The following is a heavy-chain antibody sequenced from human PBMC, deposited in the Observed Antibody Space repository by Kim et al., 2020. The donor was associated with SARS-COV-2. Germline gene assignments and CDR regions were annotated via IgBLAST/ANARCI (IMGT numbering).Heavy chain of an antibody. J-gene: IGHJ6*02. D-gene: IGHD3-9*01. CDR2: IYYSGST. CDR1: GGSIRSYS. V-gene: IGHV4-59*01. CDR3: ARGPYYDILPYYYYYYGMDV. Sequence: SETLSLTCTVSGGSIRSYSWSWIRQPPGKGLEWIGYIYYSGSTNYNPSLKSRVTISVDTSKNQFSLKLSSVTAADTAVYYCARGPYYDILPYYYYYYGMDVWGQGTTVTVSS.